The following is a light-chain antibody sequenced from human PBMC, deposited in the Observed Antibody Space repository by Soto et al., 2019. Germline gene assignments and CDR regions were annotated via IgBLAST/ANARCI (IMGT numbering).Light chain of an antibody. CDR1: QGISSY. CDR2: AAS. CDR3: QKYDSAPWT. V-gene: IGKV1-8*01. Sequence: AIRMTQSPSSLSASTGDRVTITCRASQGISSYLAWYQQKPGKAPKLLIYAASTLQSGVPSRFSGSGSGTDFTLTISCLQSEDFATYYCQKYDSAPWTFGQGTRWIS. J-gene: IGKJ1*01.